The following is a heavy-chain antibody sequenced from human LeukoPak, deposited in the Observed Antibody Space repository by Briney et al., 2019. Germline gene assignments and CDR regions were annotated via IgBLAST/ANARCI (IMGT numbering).Heavy chain of an antibody. J-gene: IGHJ4*02. D-gene: IGHD5-18*01. CDR2: ISSSSSYI. CDR1: GFTFSSYS. Sequence: PGGSLRLSCAASGFTFSSYSMNWVRQAPGKRLEWVSSISSSSSYIYYADSVKGRFTISRDNAKNSLYLQMNSLRAEDTAVYYCARDLTAMVMHLTDYWGQGTLVTVSS. CDR3: ARDLTAMVMHLTDY. V-gene: IGHV3-21*01.